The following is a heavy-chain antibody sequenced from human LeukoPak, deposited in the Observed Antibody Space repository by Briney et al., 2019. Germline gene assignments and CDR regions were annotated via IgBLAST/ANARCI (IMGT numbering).Heavy chain of an antibody. Sequence: GGSLRLSCAASGFTFSSYSMNWVRQAPGKGPGWIAYVTSSSRTIYYADSVKGRFTISGDNAKSSLYLQLDSLRAEDTAVYYCARDLIGGNAYDYWGQGALVTVSS. CDR2: VTSSSRTI. CDR1: GFTFSSYS. D-gene: IGHD2-15*01. V-gene: IGHV3-48*01. CDR3: ARDLIGGNAYDY. J-gene: IGHJ4*02.